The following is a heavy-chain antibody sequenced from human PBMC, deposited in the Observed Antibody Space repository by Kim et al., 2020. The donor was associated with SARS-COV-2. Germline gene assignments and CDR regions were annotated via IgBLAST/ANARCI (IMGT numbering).Heavy chain of an antibody. CDR1: GFTFSSYG. J-gene: IGHJ4*02. CDR2: ISYDGSNK. Sequence: GGSLRLSCAASGFTFSSYGMHWVRQAPGKGLEWVAVISYDGSNKYYADSVKGRFTISRDNSKNTLYLQMNSLRAEDTAVYYCAKDRTIVVVPADLPDYWGQGTLVTVSS. V-gene: IGHV3-30*18. CDR3: AKDRTIVVVPADLPDY. D-gene: IGHD2-2*02.